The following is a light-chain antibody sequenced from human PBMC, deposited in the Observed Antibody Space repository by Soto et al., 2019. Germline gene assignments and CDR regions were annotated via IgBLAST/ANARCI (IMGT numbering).Light chain of an antibody. CDR3: QNYNLS. J-gene: IGKJ3*01. CDR1: QSISSNF. Sequence: EVLFTQSPDTLSLSVGERSSLSCRASQSISSNFLAWYQQKPGQAPRLLIYSASTRATGVPDRFSGSGSGTHFTLTITRLEPEDFAICIRQNYNLSFAPVTKVDIK. V-gene: IGKV3-20*01. CDR2: SAS.